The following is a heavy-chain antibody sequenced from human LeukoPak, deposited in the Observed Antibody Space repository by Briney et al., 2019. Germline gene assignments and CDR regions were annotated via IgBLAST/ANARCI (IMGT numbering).Heavy chain of an antibody. CDR3: GRIRPHNNWYFDL. Sequence: KSSETLSLTCAVYGGSFSGYYWSWIRQPPGKGLEWIGEINHSGSTNYNPSLKSRVTISVDTSKNQFSLKLSSVTAADTAVYYCGRIRPHNNWYFDLWGRGTLVTVSS. CDR1: GGSFSGYY. V-gene: IGHV4-34*01. J-gene: IGHJ2*01. D-gene: IGHD3-10*01. CDR2: INHSGST.